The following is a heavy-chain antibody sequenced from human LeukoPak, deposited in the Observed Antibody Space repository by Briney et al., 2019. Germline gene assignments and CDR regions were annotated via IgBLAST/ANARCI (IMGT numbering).Heavy chain of an antibody. V-gene: IGHV1-46*01. CDR2: LNPSGGSS. D-gene: IGHD3-22*01. CDR3: ARGKYYYDSSGYYDPYIDY. Sequence: ASVKVSCKASGYTFTSYGISWVRQAPGQGLEWMGILNPSGGSSSYAQKFQGRATLTRATSTSTVYMELSSLRSEDTAVYYCARGKYYYDSSGYYDPYIDYWGQGTLVTVSS. J-gene: IGHJ4*02. CDR1: GYTFTSYG.